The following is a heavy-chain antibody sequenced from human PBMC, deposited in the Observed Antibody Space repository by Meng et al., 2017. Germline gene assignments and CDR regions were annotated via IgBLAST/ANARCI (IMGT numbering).Heavy chain of an antibody. D-gene: IGHD2-15*01. CDR1: GFSLSTSGVG. Sequence: SGPTLVKPTQTLTLTCTFSGFSLSTSGVGVGWIRQPPGKALEWLALIYWDDDKRYSPSLKSRLTITKDTSKNQVALTMTNMDPVDTATYYCAHLLGYCNGGSCYSDAFDIWGQGTMVTVSS. CDR2: IYWDDDK. J-gene: IGHJ3*02. CDR3: AHLLGYCNGGSCYSDAFDI. V-gene: IGHV2-5*02.